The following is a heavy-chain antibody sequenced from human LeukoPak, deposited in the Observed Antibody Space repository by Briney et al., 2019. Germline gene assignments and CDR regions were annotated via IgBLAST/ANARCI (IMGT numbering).Heavy chain of an antibody. J-gene: IGHJ4*02. Sequence: GGSLRLSCAASGFTFSSYSMNWVRQAPGKGLEWVSSISSSSSYIYYADSAKGRFTISRDNAKNSLYLQMNSLRAEDTAVYYCARDQPYGDYTFDYWGQGTLVTVSS. CDR1: GFTFSSYS. CDR3: ARDQPYGDYTFDY. D-gene: IGHD4-17*01. CDR2: ISSSSSYI. V-gene: IGHV3-21*01.